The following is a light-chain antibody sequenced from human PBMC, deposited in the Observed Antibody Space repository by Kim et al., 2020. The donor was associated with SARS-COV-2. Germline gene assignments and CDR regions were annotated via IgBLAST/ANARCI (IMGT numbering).Light chain of an antibody. CDR3: AAWDDSLKGSL. CDR2: SND. Sequence: QRITSPSSGTMSSIGSNVANWSHQLPGTAPQLLIFSNDYRPSGFPDRFSGSKSGTSASLAISGLQAEDEADYYCAAWDDSLKGSLFGGGTQLTVL. J-gene: IGLJ3*02. V-gene: IGLV1-44*01. CDR1: MSSIGSNV.